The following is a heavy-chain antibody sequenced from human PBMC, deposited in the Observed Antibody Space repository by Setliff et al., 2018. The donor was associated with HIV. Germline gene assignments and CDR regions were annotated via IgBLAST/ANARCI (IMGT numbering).Heavy chain of an antibody. CDR2: ISSSSDYI. V-gene: IGHV3-21*01. D-gene: IGHD3-16*02. J-gene: IGHJ2*01. Sequence: PGESLKISCAASGFSFSYFTMNWVRQAPGKGLGWVSSISSSSDYIYYADSVKGRFTISRDNAKNSLHLQMTSLRVEDTAVYYCARENYDYIWGNYRPREVDLWGRGTLVTVSS. CDR3: ARENYDYIWGNYRPREVDL. CDR1: GFSFSYFT.